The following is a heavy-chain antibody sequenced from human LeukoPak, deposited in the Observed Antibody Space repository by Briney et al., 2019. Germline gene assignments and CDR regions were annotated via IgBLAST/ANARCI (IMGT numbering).Heavy chain of an antibody. Sequence: PSETLSLTCAVYGESMIGHYWTWIHQPPGKRLEWIGEIHHSGGTNSNPSLKNRVTMSIDMSKNQFSLKLNSVTAADTAVYFSARATASGSGRAYDRWAQGNLVPVSS. CDR2: IHHSGGT. V-gene: IGHV4-34*01. D-gene: IGHD3-10*01. J-gene: IGHJ5*02. CDR1: GESMIGHY. CDR3: ARATASGSGRAYDR.